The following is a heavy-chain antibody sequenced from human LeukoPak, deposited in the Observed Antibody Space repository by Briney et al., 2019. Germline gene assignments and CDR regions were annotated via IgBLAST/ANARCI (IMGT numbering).Heavy chain of an antibody. CDR1: GGSISSYY. CDR2: IYTSGST. CDR3: ARDEYYYGSGSYFAFDI. Sequence: SETLSLTCTVSGGSISSYYWGWIRQPAGKGLEWIGRIYTSGSTNYNPSLKSRVTMSVDTSKNQFSLKLSSVTAADTAVYYCARDEYYYGSGSYFAFDIWGQGTMVTVSS. V-gene: IGHV4-4*07. D-gene: IGHD3-10*01. J-gene: IGHJ3*02.